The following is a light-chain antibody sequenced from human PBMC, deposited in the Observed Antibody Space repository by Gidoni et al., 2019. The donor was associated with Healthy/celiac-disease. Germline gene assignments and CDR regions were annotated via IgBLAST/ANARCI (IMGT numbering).Light chain of an antibody. V-gene: IGKV3-11*01. CDR1: QSINSF. CDR2: DAS. CDR3: QQRSDWPLT. J-gene: IGKJ4*01. Sequence: EIVLTQSPVTLSLSPGARATLSCRASQSINSFLAWYQQKPGQAPSLLIYDASNRATGIPARFSGSGSGTDFTLTISSLEPEDFAVYYCQQRSDWPLTFGGGTNVEI.